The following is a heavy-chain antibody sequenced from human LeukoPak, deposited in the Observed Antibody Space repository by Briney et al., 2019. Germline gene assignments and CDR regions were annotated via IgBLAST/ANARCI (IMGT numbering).Heavy chain of an antibody. V-gene: IGHV1-8*01. CDR3: AKGVAVASPYYFDY. CDR2: MNPNSGNT. D-gene: IGHD6-19*01. Sequence: ASVKVSCKASGYTFTSYEINWVRQATGQGLEWMGWMNPNSGNTGYAQKFQGRVTMTRNTSISTAYMELSSLRSEDTAVYYCAKGVAVASPYYFDYWGQGTLVTVSS. CDR1: GYTFTSYE. J-gene: IGHJ4*02.